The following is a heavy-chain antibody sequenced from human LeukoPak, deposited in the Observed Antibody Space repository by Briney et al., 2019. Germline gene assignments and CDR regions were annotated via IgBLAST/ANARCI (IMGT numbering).Heavy chain of an antibody. Sequence: SETLSLTCTVSDGSISSTGYFWSWIRQPPGKGLEWIGYISDSGSTNYNPSLKSRVTISVDASNNHFSLRVTSVTAADTAVYYCLESPNRDFFDYWGQGTLVTVSS. J-gene: IGHJ4*02. D-gene: IGHD1-14*01. CDR3: LESPNRDFFDY. V-gene: IGHV4-61*03. CDR1: DGSISSTGYF. CDR2: ISDSGST.